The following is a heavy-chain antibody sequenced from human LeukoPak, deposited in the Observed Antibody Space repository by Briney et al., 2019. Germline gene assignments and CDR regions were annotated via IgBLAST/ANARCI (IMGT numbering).Heavy chain of an antibody. V-gene: IGHV3-15*01. D-gene: IGHD6-6*01. CDR2: IKSKTDGGTT. CDR1: GFTFSNAW. CDR3: TTVVRPAYPLAHHDY. Sequence: GGSLRLSCAASGFTFSNAWMSWVRQAPGKGLEWVGRIKSKTDGGTTDYAAPVKGRFTISRDDSKNTLYLQMNSLKTEDTAVYYCTTVVRPAYPLAHHDYWGQGTLVTVSS. J-gene: IGHJ4*02.